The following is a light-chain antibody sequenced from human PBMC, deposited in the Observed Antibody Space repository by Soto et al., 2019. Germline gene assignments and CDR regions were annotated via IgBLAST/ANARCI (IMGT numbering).Light chain of an antibody. Sequence: IQVTQSPSILSASVGDRVTITCRTSQGVMNSFAWYQRKSGKAPRLLIYSISSLKSGVPSRFSGSGSGAEFTLTISSLQPEDFATYFCQQLYTYPHTFGLGTQLQI. J-gene: IGKJ2*01. CDR1: QGVMNS. CDR3: QQLYTYPHT. V-gene: IGKV1-9*01. CDR2: SIS.